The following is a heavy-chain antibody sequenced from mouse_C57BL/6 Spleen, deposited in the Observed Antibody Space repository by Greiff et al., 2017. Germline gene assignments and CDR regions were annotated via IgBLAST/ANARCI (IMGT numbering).Heavy chain of an antibody. CDR3: ARLDSNYWYFDV. V-gene: IGHV1-53*01. D-gene: IGHD2-5*01. CDR2: INPSNGGT. Sequence: QVQLQQPGTELVKPGASVKLSCKASGYTFTSYWMPWVKQRPGQGLEWIGNINPSNGGTNYNEKFKSKATLTVDKSSSTAYMQLSSPTAEDSAVYYCARLDSNYWYFDVWGTGTTVTVS. J-gene: IGHJ1*03. CDR1: GYTFTSYW.